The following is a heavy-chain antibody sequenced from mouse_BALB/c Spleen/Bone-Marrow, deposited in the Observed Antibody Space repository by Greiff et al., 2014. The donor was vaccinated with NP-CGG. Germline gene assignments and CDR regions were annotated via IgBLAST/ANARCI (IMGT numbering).Heavy chain of an antibody. V-gene: IGHV1-14*01. CDR3: AREGWLLRFDY. D-gene: IGHD2-3*01. CDR1: GYIFTSYV. CDR2: INPYNDVT. Sequence: VQLKESGPELVKPGTSVKMSCKASGYIFTSYVMYWVKQKPGQGLEWIGYINPYNDVTNYNEKFKGKATLTSDKSSSTAYMEVSSQTSEDSAVYYCAREGWLLRFDYWGQGTTLTVSS. J-gene: IGHJ2*01.